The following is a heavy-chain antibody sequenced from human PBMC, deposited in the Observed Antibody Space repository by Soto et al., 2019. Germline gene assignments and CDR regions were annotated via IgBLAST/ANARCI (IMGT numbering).Heavy chain of an antibody. J-gene: IGHJ4*02. CDR1: GFTFSSNA. CDR3: SKVTTVTTGVYFDF. V-gene: IGHV3-23*01. CDR2: ISGSAGSK. Sequence: GGSLRLACAASGFTFSSNAMSWVRQAPGKGLEWVSGISGSAGSKYYADSVKGRFTISRDNSKNTLYLQMNSLRAEDTAVYYCSKVTTVTTGVYFDFWGQGILVTGSS. D-gene: IGHD4-4*01.